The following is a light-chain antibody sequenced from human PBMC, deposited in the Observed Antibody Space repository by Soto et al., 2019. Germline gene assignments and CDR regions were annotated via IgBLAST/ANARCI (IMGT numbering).Light chain of an antibody. CDR1: SSDVGGYNY. CDR3: SSYTSSSTLGV. V-gene: IGLV2-14*01. CDR2: DVS. J-gene: IGLJ1*01. Sequence: QSALTQPASVSGSPGQSITISCTGTSSDVGGYNYVSWYQQHPGKAPKVMIYDVSNRPSGVSNRFSGSKSGNTASLTISGLQAEDEADCYCSSYTSSSTLGVFGTGTKVTVL.